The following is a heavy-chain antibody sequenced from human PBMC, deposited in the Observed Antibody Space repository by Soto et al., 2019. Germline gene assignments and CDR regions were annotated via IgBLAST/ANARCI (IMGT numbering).Heavy chain of an antibody. V-gene: IGHV1-69*06. CDR2: IIPIFGTA. Sequence: QMQLVQSGAEVKKPGSSVKVSCKASGGTFSSYAISWVRQAPGQGLEWMGGIIPIFGTANYAQKFQGRVTITADKSTSTAYMGMSSLRSEDTAVYYCASRRAVARTESWFDPWGQGTLVTGSS. CDR1: GGTFSSYA. CDR3: ASRRAVARTESWFDP. D-gene: IGHD6-19*01. J-gene: IGHJ5*02.